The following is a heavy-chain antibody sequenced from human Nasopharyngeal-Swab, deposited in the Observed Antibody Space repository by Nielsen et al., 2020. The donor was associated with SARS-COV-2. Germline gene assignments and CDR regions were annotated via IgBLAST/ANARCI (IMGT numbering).Heavy chain of an antibody. J-gene: IGHJ4*02. CDR3: ARDSYGWNYFDY. CDR1: GYTFTSYY. CDR2: INAGNGNT. V-gene: IGHV1-3*01. Sequence: ASVKVSCKASGYTFTSYYMHWVRQAPGQRLEWMGWINAGNGNTKYSQKFQGRVTITRDTSASTAYMELSSLRSEDTAVYYCARDSYGWNYFDYWGQGTLVTVSS. D-gene: IGHD5-18*01.